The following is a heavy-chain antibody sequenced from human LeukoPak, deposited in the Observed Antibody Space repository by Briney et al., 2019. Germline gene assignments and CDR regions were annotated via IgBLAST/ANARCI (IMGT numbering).Heavy chain of an antibody. V-gene: IGHV3-21*01. D-gene: IGHD2-15*01. CDR1: GFTFSSYS. J-gene: IGHJ4*02. CDR3: AREILEDYYFDY. CDR2: ISSSSSYI. Sequence: PGGSLRLSCAASGFTFSSYSMNWVRQAPGKGLEWVSSISSSSSYIYYADSVKGRFTISGDNAKNSLYLQMNSLRAEDTAVYYCAREILEDYYFDYWGQGTLVTVSS.